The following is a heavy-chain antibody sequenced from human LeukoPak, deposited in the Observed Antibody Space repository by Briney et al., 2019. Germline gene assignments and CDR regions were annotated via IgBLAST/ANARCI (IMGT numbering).Heavy chain of an antibody. V-gene: IGHV4-38-2*02. CDR2: IYHSGST. CDR3: ARRGYGSGSYLDC. CDR1: GYSISSGYY. D-gene: IGHD3-10*01. J-gene: IGHJ4*02. Sequence: SETLSLTCTVSGYSISSGYYWGWIRQPPGKGLEWIGSIYHSGSTYYNPSLKSRVTISVDTSKNQFSLKLSSVTTADTAVYYCARRGYGSGSYLDCWGQGTLVTVSS.